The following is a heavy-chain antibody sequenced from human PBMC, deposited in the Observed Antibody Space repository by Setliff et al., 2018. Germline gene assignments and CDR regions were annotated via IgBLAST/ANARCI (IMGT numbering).Heavy chain of an antibody. J-gene: IGHJ4*02. V-gene: IGHV4-31*03. D-gene: IGHD6-19*01. CDR1: GGSISSGGYY. CDR2: IYYSGSTP. Sequence: PSETLSLTCTVSGGSISSGGYYWSWIRQHPGKGLEWIGYIYYSGSTPYYNPSLKSRVTISVDTSKNQFSLKLSSVTAADTAVYYCARGRAGHSGHWGQGTLVTVSS. CDR3: ARGRAGHSGH.